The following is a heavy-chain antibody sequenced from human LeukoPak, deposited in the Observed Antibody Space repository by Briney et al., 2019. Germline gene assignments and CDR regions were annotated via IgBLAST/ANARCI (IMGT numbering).Heavy chain of an antibody. CDR1: GFTFSSYA. J-gene: IGHJ6*02. CDR2: MYYSGST. V-gene: IGHV4-59*08. D-gene: IGHD6-13*01. CDR3: ARHAAYSSSWYYGMDV. Sequence: GSLRLSCAASGFTFSSYAMSWIRQPPGKGLEWIGYMYYSGSTNYNPSLKSRVTIAVDTSKTQFSLKLSSVTAADTAVYYCARHAAYSSSWYYGMDVWGQGTTVTVSS.